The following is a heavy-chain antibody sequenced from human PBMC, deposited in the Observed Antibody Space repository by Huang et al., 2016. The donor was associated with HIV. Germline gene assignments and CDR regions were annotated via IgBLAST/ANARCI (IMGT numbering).Heavy chain of an antibody. CDR1: GYSFASYD. CDR2: MNPNSGNT. D-gene: IGHD6-6*01. V-gene: IGHV1-8*01. CDR3: VRGWYIAALPYFDY. Sequence: QVQLVQSGAEVRKPGASVKVSCEASGYSFASYDINWVRPATGQGLEWMGGMNPNSGNTGYAQKFQGRVTMTRNTSISTAYMELSSLRSEDTAKYFCVRGWYIAALPYFDYWGQGTLVTVSS. J-gene: IGHJ4*02.